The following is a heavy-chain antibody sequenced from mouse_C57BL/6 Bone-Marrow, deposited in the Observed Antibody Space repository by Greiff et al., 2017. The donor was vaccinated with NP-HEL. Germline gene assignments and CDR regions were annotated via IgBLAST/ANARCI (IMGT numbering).Heavy chain of an antibody. CDR1: GYAFSSYW. V-gene: IGHV1-80*01. D-gene: IGHD1-1*01. J-gene: IGHJ1*03. CDR2: IYPGDGDT. Sequence: VQLQQSGAELVKPGASVKLSCKASGYAFSSYWMNWVKQRPGKGLEWIGQIYPGDGDTNYNGKFKGKATLTADKSSSTAYMQLSSLTSEDSAVYYCARGITAVVGSGVWGTGTTVTVAS. CDR3: ARGITAVVGSGV.